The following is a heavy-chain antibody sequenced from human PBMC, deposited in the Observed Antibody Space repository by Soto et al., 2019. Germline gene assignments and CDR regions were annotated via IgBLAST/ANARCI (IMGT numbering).Heavy chain of an antibody. D-gene: IGHD3-22*01. CDR1: GGSISSGDYY. CDR3: ARAPYYYDRSGYYPFDY. V-gene: IGHV4-30-4*01. J-gene: IGHJ4*02. Sequence: SETLTVTCTVSGGSISSGDYYWSWIRQPPGKGLEWIGYIYYSGSTYYNPSLKSRVTISVDTSKNQFSLKLSSVTAADTAVYYCARAPYYYDRSGYYPFDYWGQGTLVTVSS. CDR2: IYYSGST.